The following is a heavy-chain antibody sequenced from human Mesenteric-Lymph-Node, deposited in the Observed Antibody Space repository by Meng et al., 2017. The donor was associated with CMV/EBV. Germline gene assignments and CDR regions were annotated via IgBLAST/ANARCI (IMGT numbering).Heavy chain of an antibody. CDR2: IDPNSGGT. CDR3: ARGGDGGNSFPDY. V-gene: IGHV1-2*02. J-gene: IGHJ4*02. D-gene: IGHD4-23*01. Sequence: ASVKVSCKASGYTFTGYYLHWVRQAPGQGLEWMGWIDPNSGGTNYAQKFQGRVTMTRDTSISTGYMDLIRLISDDTAVYYCARGGDGGNSFPDYWGQGTLVTVSS. CDR1: GYTFTGYY.